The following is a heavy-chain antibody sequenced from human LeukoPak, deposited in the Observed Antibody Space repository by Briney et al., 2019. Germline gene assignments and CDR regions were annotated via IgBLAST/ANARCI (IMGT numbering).Heavy chain of an antibody. J-gene: IGHJ4*02. D-gene: IGHD2-15*01. CDR3: ARRGYCSGGSCDSFDY. CDR1: GGAFSNYS. Sequence: KPSETLSLTCTVSGGAFSNYSWSWIRQPPGKGLEWIGYIYYSGSTNYNPSLKSRVTISVDTSKNQFSLKLSSATAADTAVYHCARRGYCSGGSCDSFDYSGQGTLVTVSS. CDR2: IYYSGST. V-gene: IGHV4-59*08.